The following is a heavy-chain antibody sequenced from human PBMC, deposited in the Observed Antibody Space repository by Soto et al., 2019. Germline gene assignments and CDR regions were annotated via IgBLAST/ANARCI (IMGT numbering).Heavy chain of an antibody. Sequence: SETLSLTCAVYGGSFSGYYWSWIRQPPGKGLEWIGEINHSGSTNYNPSLKSRVTISVDTSKNQFSLKLSSVTAADTAVYYCARGRHSVGITIFGVVIPFDYWGQGTLVTVSS. V-gene: IGHV4-34*01. CDR2: INHSGST. CDR1: GGSFSGYY. J-gene: IGHJ4*02. D-gene: IGHD3-3*01. CDR3: ARGRHSVGITIFGVVIPFDY.